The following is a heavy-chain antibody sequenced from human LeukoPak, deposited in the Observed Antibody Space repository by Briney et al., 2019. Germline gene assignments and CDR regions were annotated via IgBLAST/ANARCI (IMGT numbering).Heavy chain of an antibody. CDR1: GFTFSSYS. V-gene: IGHV3-21*01. CDR2: ISSSSSYI. J-gene: IGHJ4*02. D-gene: IGHD6-13*01. CDR3: ARGLRSSWYRYYFDY. Sequence: PGGSLRLSCAASGFTFSSYSMNWVRQAPGKGLEWVSSISSSSSYIYYADSVKGRFTISRDNAKNSLYLQMNSLRAEDTAVYYCARGLRSSWYRYYFDYWGQGTLVTVSS.